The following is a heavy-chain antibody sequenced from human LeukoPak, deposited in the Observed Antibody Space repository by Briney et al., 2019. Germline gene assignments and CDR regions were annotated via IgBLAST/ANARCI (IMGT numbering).Heavy chain of an antibody. CDR1: GFTFSGSA. Sequence: GESLKIFCAASGFTFSGSAIHWVRQASGKGLEWVGSIRSKANSYATAYVASVKGRFTISRDDSKSTAYLQMNSLKTEDTALYYCTRPNEGNWFDPWGQGTLVTVSS. J-gene: IGHJ5*02. D-gene: IGHD2-8*01. CDR2: IRSKANSYAT. CDR3: TRPNEGNWFDP. V-gene: IGHV3-73*01.